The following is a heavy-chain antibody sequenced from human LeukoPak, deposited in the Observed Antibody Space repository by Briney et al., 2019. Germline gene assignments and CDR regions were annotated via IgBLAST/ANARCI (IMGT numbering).Heavy chain of an antibody. CDR2: IIPIFGTA. Sequence: ASVKVSCKXSGGTFSSYAISWVRQAPGQGLEWMGGIIPIFGTANYAQKFQGRVTITTDESTSTAYMELSSLRSEDTAVYYCARVGEYYYDSSGYLLQHWGQGTLVTVSS. CDR1: GGTFSSYA. CDR3: ARVGEYYYDSSGYLLQH. J-gene: IGHJ1*01. V-gene: IGHV1-69*05. D-gene: IGHD3-22*01.